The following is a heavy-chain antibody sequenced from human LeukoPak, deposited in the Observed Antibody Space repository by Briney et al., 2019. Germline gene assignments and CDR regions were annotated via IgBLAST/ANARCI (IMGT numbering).Heavy chain of an antibody. CDR3: ARRPRVVPAASYYYGMDV. CDR2: INHSGST. V-gene: IGHV4-34*01. CDR1: GGSFSGYY. D-gene: IGHD2-2*01. J-gene: IGHJ6*04. Sequence: SETLSLTCAVYGGSFSGYYWSWIRLPPGKGLEWIGEINHSGSTNYNPSLKSRVTISVDTSKNQFSLKLSSVTAADTAVYYCARRPRVVPAASYYYGMDVWGKGTTVTVSS.